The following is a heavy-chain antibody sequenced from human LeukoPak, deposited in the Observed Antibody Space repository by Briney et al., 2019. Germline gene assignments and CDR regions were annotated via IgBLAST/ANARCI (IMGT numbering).Heavy chain of an antibody. Sequence: PGGSLKLSCAASGFTFSGSAMHWVRQASGKGLEWVGRIRSKANSYATAYAASVKGRFTISRDDSKNTAYLQMNSLKTEVTAVYYCTSLSSSKGVYYYYMDVWGKGTTVTVSS. J-gene: IGHJ6*03. CDR1: GFTFSGSA. CDR3: TSLSSSKGVYYYYMDV. CDR2: IRSKANSYAT. V-gene: IGHV3-73*01. D-gene: IGHD2-2*01.